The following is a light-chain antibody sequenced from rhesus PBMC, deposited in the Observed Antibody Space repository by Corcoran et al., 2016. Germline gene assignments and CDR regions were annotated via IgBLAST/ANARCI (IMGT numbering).Light chain of an antibody. V-gene: IGLV2-13*03. Sequence: QAAPTQSPSVSGSPGQSVTISCTGTSTDIGGSNRVSWYQQHPGKAPKLMIYDVNTRPSGVSDRFSGSKSDNTASLTISGLQADDEADYYCSSYGSGSNYIFGAGTRLTVL. CDR2: DVN. J-gene: IGLJ1*01. CDR3: SSYGSGSNYI. CDR1: STDIGGSNR.